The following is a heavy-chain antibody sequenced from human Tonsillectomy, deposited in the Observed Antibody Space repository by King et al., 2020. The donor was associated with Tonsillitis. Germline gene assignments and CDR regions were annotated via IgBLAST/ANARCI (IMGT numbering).Heavy chain of an antibody. CDR3: ARLPPYDSSLHSYYSLDV. Sequence: VQLVESGADVKKPGESLKISCKGSGYRFTRYWIGWVRQMPGKGLEWMGMIYPGDSDTRYSPSFQGQVTISADKFISTAYLQWSSLKASDTAMYYCARLPPYDSSLHSYYSLDVWGQGTTVTVSS. V-gene: IGHV5-51*01. CDR2: IYPGDSDT. D-gene: IGHD3-22*01. J-gene: IGHJ6*02. CDR1: GYRFTRYW.